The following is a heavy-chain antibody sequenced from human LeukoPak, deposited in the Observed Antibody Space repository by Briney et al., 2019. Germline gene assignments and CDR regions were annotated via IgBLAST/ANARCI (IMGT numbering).Heavy chain of an antibody. V-gene: IGHV3-30*03. D-gene: IGHD1-26*01. CDR1: GFIFSNYG. CDR3: ARDQGGSYSY. J-gene: IGHJ4*02. CDR2: ISYDGSDK. Sequence: GRSLRLSCAASGFIFSNYGMHWVRQAPGKGLEWVAVISYDGSDKYYADSVKGRFTISRDNSENTLSLQMNSLRAEDTAVYYCARDQGGSYSYWGQGTLVTVSS.